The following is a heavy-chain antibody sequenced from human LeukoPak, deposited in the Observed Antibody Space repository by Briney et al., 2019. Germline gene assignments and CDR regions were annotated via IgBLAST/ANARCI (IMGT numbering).Heavy chain of an antibody. CDR1: GFTFGDYA. V-gene: IGHV3-49*04. CDR2: IRSKTYGGTT. D-gene: IGHD2-15*01. J-gene: IGHJ4*02. CDR3: TRRLPGFDY. Sequence: GGSLRLSCAASGFTFGDYAMSWVRQAPGKGLEWVGFIRSKTYGGTTEYAASVKGRFTISRDDSKSIAYLQMNSLKTEDTAVYYCTRRLPGFDYWGQGTLVTVSS.